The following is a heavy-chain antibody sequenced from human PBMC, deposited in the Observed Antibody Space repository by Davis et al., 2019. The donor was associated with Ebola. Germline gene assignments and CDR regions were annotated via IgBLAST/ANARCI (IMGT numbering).Heavy chain of an antibody. CDR1: GGSISSSSYY. D-gene: IGHD3-16*02. Sequence: SETLSLTCTVSGGSISSSSYYWSWIRQPPGKGLEWIGEINHSGSTNYNPSLKSRVTISVDTSKNQFSLKLSSVTAADTAVYYCARGRDYIWGSYRYGYWGQGTLVTVSS. V-gene: IGHV4-39*07. CDR2: INHSGST. CDR3: ARGRDYIWGSYRYGY. J-gene: IGHJ4*02.